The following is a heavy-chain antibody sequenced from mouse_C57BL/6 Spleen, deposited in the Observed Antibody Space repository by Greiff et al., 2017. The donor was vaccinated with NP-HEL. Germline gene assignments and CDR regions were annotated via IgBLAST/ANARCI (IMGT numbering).Heavy chain of an antibody. CDR3: AGYYGSSYEFAY. V-gene: IGHV1-18*01. CDR1: GYTFTDYN. D-gene: IGHD1-1*01. Sequence: VQLKQSGPELVKPGASVKIPCKASGYTFTDYNMDWVKQSHGKSLEWIGDINPNNGGTIYNQKFKGKATLTVDKSSSTAYMELRSLTSEDTAVYYCAGYYGSSYEFAYWGQGTLVTVSA. CDR2: INPNNGGT. J-gene: IGHJ3*01.